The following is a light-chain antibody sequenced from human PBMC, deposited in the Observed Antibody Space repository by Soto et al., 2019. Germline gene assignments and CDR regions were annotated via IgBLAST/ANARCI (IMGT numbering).Light chain of an antibody. V-gene: IGKV1-12*01. J-gene: IGKJ1*01. CDR2: GAS. CDR1: QSISSW. CDR3: QKAYTFPRT. Sequence: DIQMTQSPSTLSASVGDRVTITCRASQSISSWLAWYQQKPGKAPKLLIYGASSLQSGVPSRFSGSGSGTAFTLTISSLQPEDFATFYCQKAYTFPRTFGQGTKVDIK.